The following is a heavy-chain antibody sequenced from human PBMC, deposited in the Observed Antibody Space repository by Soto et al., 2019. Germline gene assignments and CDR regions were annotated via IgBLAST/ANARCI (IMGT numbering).Heavy chain of an antibody. Sequence: ASVKVSCKASGGTFSSYTISWVRQAPGQGLEWMGRIIPILGIANYAQKSQGRVTVTADKSTSTAYMELSSLRSEDTAVYYCARANKALDAFDIWGQGTMVTVSS. J-gene: IGHJ3*02. CDR1: GGTFSSYT. V-gene: IGHV1-69*02. CDR3: ARANKALDAFDI. CDR2: IIPILGIA. D-gene: IGHD2-8*01.